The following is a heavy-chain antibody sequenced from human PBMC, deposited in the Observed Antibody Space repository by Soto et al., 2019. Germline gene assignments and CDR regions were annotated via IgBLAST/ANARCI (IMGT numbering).Heavy chain of an antibody. Sequence: EVQLVESGGGWVQPGGSLRLSCAASGFTFSSYDMSWVRQAPGKGLEWVSAISGSGGSTYYADSVKGRFTISRDNSKNTLYLQMNSLRAEDTAVYYCAKTRITIFGVPAGPFIWGQGTLVTVSS. V-gene: IGHV3-23*04. D-gene: IGHD3-3*01. CDR1: GFTFSSYD. CDR2: ISGSGGST. CDR3: AKTRITIFGVPAGPFI. J-gene: IGHJ4*02.